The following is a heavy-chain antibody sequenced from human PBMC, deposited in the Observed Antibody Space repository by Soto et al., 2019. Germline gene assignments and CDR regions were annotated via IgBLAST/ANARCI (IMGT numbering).Heavy chain of an antibody. CDR3: ARDGHAYYDFWSGSSYYYYGMDV. D-gene: IGHD3-3*01. Sequence: PSETLSLTCTVSGGTISNYYWSWIRQPPGKGLEWMGYMYYSGSTKYNPSLKSRVTMSVDTSKNQFSLKLSSVTAADTAVYYCARDGHAYYDFWSGSSYYYYGMDVWGQGTTVTVSS. J-gene: IGHJ6*02. CDR2: MYYSGST. V-gene: IGHV4-59*12. CDR1: GGTISNYY.